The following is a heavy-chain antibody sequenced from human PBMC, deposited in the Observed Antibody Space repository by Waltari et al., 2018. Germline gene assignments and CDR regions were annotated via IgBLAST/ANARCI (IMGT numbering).Heavy chain of an antibody. CDR2: ISSSSSTI. V-gene: IGHV3-48*04. CDR3: ARDGASSSWYDY. J-gene: IGHJ4*02. Sequence: EVQLVESGGGLVQPGGSLRLSCAASGFPFRSYSINCVRQAPGKGLELVSYISSSSSTIYYADSVKGRFTISRDNAKNSLYLQMNSLRAEDTAVYYCARDGASSSWYDYWGQGTLVTVSS. CDR1: GFPFRSYS. D-gene: IGHD6-13*01.